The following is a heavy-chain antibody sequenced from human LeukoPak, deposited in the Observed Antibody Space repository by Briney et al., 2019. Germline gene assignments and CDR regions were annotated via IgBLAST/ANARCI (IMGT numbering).Heavy chain of an antibody. CDR3: ARKGGSSWYRDWFDP. CDR1: GGTFSSYA. D-gene: IGHD6-13*01. CDR2: MNPNSGNT. Sequence: ASVKVSCKASGGTFSSYAINWVRQATGQGLEWMGWMNPNSGNTGYAQKFQGRVTMTRNTSISTAYMELSSLRSEDTAVYYCARKGGSSWYRDWFDPWGQGTLVTVSS. V-gene: IGHV1-8*02. J-gene: IGHJ5*02.